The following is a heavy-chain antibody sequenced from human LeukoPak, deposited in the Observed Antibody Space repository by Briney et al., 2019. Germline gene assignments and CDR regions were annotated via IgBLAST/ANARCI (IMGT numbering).Heavy chain of an antibody. CDR1: GGSISSGDYY. J-gene: IGHJ4*02. Sequence: PSETLSLTCTVSGGSISSGDYYWSWIRQPPGKGLEWIGYIHHSGNTYYNPSLKSRVNISLDTSKNQSSLKLSSGTAADTAVYYCARDVVRDYFDYWGQGTPVTVSS. CDR3: ARDVVRDYFDY. D-gene: IGHD2-21*01. V-gene: IGHV4-30-4*01. CDR2: IHHSGNT.